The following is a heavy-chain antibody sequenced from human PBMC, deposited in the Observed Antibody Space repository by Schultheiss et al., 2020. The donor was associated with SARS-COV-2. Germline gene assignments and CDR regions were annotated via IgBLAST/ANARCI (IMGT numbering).Heavy chain of an antibody. CDR3: ARDFDTMVRGVIWLGMDV. Sequence: GGSLRLSCAASGFTFSSYAMHWVRQAPGKGLEWVAVISYDGSNKYYADSVKGRFTISRDNSKNTLYLQMNSLRAEDTAVYYCARDFDTMVRGVIWLGMDVWGQGTTVTVSS. CDR2: ISYDGSNK. V-gene: IGHV3-30*01. J-gene: IGHJ6*02. CDR1: GFTFSSYA. D-gene: IGHD3-10*01.